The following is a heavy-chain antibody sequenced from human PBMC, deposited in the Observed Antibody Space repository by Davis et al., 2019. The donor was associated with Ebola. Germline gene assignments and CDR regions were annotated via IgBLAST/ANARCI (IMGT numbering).Heavy chain of an antibody. J-gene: IGHJ6*03. V-gene: IGHV1-2*02. CDR3: ARRGSLDGSPSMDV. CDR1: GYTFTGYY. Sequence: ASVKVSCKASGYTFTGYYVHWVRQAPGQGLEWMGWINPDSGATNYAQKVQGRVTMTRDTSITTAHMELSRLTSDDTAVYFFARRGSLDGSPSMDVWGKGTTVTVSS. D-gene: IGHD1-1*01. CDR2: INPDSGAT.